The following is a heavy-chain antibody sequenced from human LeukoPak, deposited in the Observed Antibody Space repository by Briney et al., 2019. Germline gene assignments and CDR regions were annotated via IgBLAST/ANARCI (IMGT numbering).Heavy chain of an antibody. J-gene: IGHJ3*02. CDR2: INPNTGVT. V-gene: IGHV1-2*02. CDR1: GYAFTDYY. Sequence: ASVKVSCKASGYAFTDYYVHWVRQAPGQGLEWMGWINPNTGVTNYAQTFQGRVTMSRDTSVSTAYMELSGLRSDDTAVYYCARDHNYGDYDAFDIWGQGTMVTVSS. D-gene: IGHD4-17*01. CDR3: ARDHNYGDYDAFDI.